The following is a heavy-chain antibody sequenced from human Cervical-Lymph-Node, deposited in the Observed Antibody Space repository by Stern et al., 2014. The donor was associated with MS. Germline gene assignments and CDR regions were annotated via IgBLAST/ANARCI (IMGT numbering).Heavy chain of an antibody. CDR2: INPSGGST. CDR3: ASSIAAPYYFDY. CDR1: GYTFTSYY. V-gene: IGHV1-46*03. D-gene: IGHD6-6*01. Sequence: QVQLVQSGAEVKKPGASVKVSCKASGYTFTSYYMHWVRQAPGQGLEWMGIINPSGGSTSYAQKFQGRVTMTRDTSTSTVYMELSSLRSEDTAVYYCASSIAAPYYFDYWGQGTLVTVSS. J-gene: IGHJ4*02.